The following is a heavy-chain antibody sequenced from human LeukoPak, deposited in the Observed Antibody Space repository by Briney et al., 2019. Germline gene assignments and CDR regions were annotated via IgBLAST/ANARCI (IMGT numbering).Heavy chain of an antibody. CDR2: ISYDGSNK. V-gene: IGHV3-30*18. CDR1: GFTFSSCG. D-gene: IGHD4-11*01. J-gene: IGHJ4*02. Sequence: GRSLRLSCAASGFTFSSCGMHWVRQAPGKGLEWVAVISYDGSNKYYADSVKGRFTISRDNSKNTLYLQMNSLRAEDTAVYYCAKDLMTTIDYWGQGTLVTVSS. CDR3: AKDLMTTIDY.